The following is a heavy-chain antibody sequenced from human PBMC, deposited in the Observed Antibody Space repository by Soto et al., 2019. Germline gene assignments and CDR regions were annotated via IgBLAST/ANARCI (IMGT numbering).Heavy chain of an antibody. J-gene: IGHJ4*02. Sequence: PSETLSLPCTVSGGSISSGGYYWSWIRQNPGKGLEWIGYIYYSGSTSYNPSLKSRDTISVDTSKIQFSLKLSSVTAADTAVYYCAKRARTYYYDRSGYYFDYWGQGTLVTVSS. CDR1: GGSISSGGYY. CDR2: IYYSGST. CDR3: AKRARTYYYDRSGYYFDY. V-gene: IGHV4-31*03. D-gene: IGHD3-22*01.